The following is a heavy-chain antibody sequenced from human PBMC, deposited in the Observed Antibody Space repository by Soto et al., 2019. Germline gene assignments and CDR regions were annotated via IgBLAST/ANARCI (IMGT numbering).Heavy chain of an antibody. D-gene: IGHD1-20*01. Sequence: GGSLRLSCAASGFTFDDYAMHWVRQAPGKGLEWVSGISWNSGSIGYADSVKGRFTISRDNAKNSLYLQMNSLRAEDTALYYCAKDKGRGYNWRAIDYWGQGTLVTVSS. CDR2: ISWNSGSI. CDR1: GFTFDDYA. J-gene: IGHJ4*02. V-gene: IGHV3-9*01. CDR3: AKDKGRGYNWRAIDY.